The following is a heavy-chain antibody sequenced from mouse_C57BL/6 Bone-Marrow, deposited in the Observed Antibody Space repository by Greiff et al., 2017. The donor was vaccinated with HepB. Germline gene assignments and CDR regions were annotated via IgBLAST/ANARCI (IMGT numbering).Heavy chain of an antibody. V-gene: IGHV1-76*01. CDR1: GYTFTDYY. CDR3: ARDSYYYGSSYV. Sequence: QVQLKESGAELVRPGASVKLSCKASGYTFTDYYINWVKQRPGQGLEWIARIYPGSGNTYYNEKFKGKATLTAEKSSSTAYMQLSSLTSEDSAVYFCARDSYYYGSSYVWGQGTLVTVSA. D-gene: IGHD1-1*01. CDR2: IYPGSGNT. J-gene: IGHJ3*01.